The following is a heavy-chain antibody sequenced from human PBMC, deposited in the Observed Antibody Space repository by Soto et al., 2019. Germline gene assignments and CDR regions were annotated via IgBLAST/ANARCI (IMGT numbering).Heavy chain of an antibody. CDR1: GFTFDDYA. J-gene: IGHJ6*03. D-gene: IGHD2-2*01. Sequence: GGSLRLSCAASGFTFDDYAMHWVRQAPGKGLEWVSGISWNSGSIGYADSVKGRFTISRDNAKNSLYLQMNSLRAEDTALYYCAKDMGGYCSSTSCSPLGYMDVWGKGTTVTVSS. CDR3: AKDMGGYCSSTSCSPLGYMDV. CDR2: ISWNSGSI. V-gene: IGHV3-9*01.